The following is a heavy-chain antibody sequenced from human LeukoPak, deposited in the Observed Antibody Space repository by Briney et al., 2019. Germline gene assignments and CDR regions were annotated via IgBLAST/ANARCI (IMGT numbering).Heavy chain of an antibody. D-gene: IGHD2-2*01. CDR2: INPNSGGT. CDR1: GYTFTDYY. Sequence: GASVKVSCKASGYTFTDYYVHWVRQAPGQGLEWMGWINPNSGGTYSAQKFQGWVTMTRDTSISTAYMELSRLTSDDTAVYYCARANALHCSSTSCLFDYWGQGTLVTVSS. J-gene: IGHJ4*02. CDR3: ARANALHCSSTSCLFDY. V-gene: IGHV1-2*04.